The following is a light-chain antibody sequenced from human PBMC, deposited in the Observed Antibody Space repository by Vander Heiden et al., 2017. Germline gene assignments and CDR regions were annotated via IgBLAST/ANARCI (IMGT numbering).Light chain of an antibody. V-gene: IGKV1-33*01. CDR2: DAS. J-gene: IGKJ5*01. CDR1: QDISNY. Sequence: DIQMTQSPSSLSASVGDRVTITCQASQDISNYLNWYQQKPGKAPKLLIYDASNLETGVPSRFSGSGSGTDFTFTISSLQPEDIATYYCQQVDDLPITFGQGTRLEIK. CDR3: QQVDDLPIT.